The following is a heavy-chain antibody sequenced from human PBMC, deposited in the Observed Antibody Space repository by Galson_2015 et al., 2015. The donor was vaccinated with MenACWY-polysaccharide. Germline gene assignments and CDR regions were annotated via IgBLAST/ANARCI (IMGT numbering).Heavy chain of an antibody. V-gene: IGHV3-23*01. Sequence: SLRLSCAGSGFTFSSYAMTWVRQAPGKGLEWVSSINANGDSAHYADSVTGRFFTSRDKSVNTLFLQMNGLTTEDTAVYYCFLVGTGGRVYRGRGVLVTVPS. CDR1: GFTFSSYA. J-gene: IGHJ4*02. D-gene: IGHD1-26*01. CDR2: INANGDSA. CDR3: FLVGTGGRVY.